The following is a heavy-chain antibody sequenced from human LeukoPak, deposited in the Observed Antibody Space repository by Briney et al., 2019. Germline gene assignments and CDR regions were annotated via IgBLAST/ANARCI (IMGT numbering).Heavy chain of an antibody. CDR2: IFYSGNA. Sequence: SETLSLTCTVSGGSTSSSGYYWGWIRQPPEKGLEWIGSIFYSGNAYYNPSLKSRVTISVDTSKNQFSLRLSSVTAADTAVYYCARLKYSSPVLDYWGQGTLVTVSS. CDR3: ARLKYSSPVLDY. J-gene: IGHJ4*02. D-gene: IGHD6-19*01. CDR1: GGSTSSSGYY. V-gene: IGHV4-39*01.